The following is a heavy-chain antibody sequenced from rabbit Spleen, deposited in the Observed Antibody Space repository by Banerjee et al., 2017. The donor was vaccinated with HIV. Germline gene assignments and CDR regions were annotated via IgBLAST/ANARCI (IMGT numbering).Heavy chain of an antibody. Sequence: QQQLVESGGGLVKPGASLTLTCTASGFSLSNNYWICWVRQAPGKGLEWISCIAGSSSGFTYSATWAKGRFTISKTSSTTVTLQMTSLTVADTATYFCVRAGEGGDGYLNLWGQGTLVTVS. CDR3: VRAGEGGDGYLNL. J-gene: IGHJ4*01. CDR2: IAGSSSGFT. D-gene: IGHD5-1*01. CDR1: GFSLSNNYW. V-gene: IGHV1S45*01.